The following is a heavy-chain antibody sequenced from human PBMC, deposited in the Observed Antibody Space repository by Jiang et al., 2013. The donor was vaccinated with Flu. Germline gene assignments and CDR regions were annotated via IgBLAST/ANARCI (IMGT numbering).Heavy chain of an antibody. CDR2: TYYRSKWYN. J-gene: IGHJ3*02. CDR3: ARDRRAFTGTSAFDI. D-gene: IGHD1-7*01. CDR1: SVSSNSAA. Sequence: SVSSNSAAWNWIRQSPSRGLEWLGRTYYRSKWYNDYAVSVKSRITINPDTSKNQFSLQLNSVTPEDTAVYYCARDRRAFTGTSAFDIWGQGTMVTVSS. V-gene: IGHV6-1*01.